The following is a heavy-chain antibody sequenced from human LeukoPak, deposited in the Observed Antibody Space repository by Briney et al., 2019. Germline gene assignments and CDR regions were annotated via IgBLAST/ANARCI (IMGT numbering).Heavy chain of an antibody. CDR3: ARAYSSSLGYYFDY. D-gene: IGHD6-13*01. Sequence: SETLSLTCTVSGGSISSSSYLWGWLRQPPGKGLEWIGSISYSGSTYYNPSLKSRVIISVDTSKNQFSLRLTSVTAADTAVYYCARAYSSSLGYYFDYWGQGTLVTVSS. CDR2: ISYSGST. J-gene: IGHJ4*02. V-gene: IGHV4-39*01. CDR1: GGSISSSSYL.